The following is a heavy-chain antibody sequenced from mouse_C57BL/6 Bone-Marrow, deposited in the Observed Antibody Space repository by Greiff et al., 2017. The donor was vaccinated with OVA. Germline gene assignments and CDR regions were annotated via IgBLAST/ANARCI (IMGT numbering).Heavy chain of an antibody. CDR3: ARRNLLQDYFDY. V-gene: IGHV1-52*01. Sequence: VQLQQPGAELVRPGSSVKLSCKASGYTFTSYWMHWVKQRPIQGLEWIGNIDPSDSETHYNQKFKDKATLTVDKSSSTAYMQLSSLTSEDSAVYYCARRNLLQDYFDYWGQGTTLTVSS. CDR2: IDPSDSET. D-gene: IGHD2-1*01. J-gene: IGHJ2*01. CDR1: GYTFTSYW.